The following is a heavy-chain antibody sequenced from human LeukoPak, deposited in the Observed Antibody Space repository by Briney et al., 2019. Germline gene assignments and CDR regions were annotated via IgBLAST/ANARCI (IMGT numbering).Heavy chain of an antibody. Sequence: SGPTLLNPTPPLTLTCTFSGFSLSTSGVRVSWIRQPPGKALEWLARIDWDDDKYYRTSLTTRLTISKDTSKNQVVLTMTNMDPVDTATYYCARLNSGTYLDYWGQGTLVTVSS. J-gene: IGHJ4*02. V-gene: IGHV2-70*04. CDR3: ARLNSGTYLDY. CDR1: GFSLSTSGVR. D-gene: IGHD1-26*01. CDR2: IDWDDDK.